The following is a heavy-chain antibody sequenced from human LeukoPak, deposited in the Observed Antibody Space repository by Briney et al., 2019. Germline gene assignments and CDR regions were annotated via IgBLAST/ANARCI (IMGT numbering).Heavy chain of an antibody. V-gene: IGHV3-23*01. CDR3: AKLIAVAGTDDY. CDR2: ISDSGGST. CDR1: GFTFSSNA. Sequence: GGSLRLSCAASGFTFSSNAMSWVRQAPGKGLEWVSAISDSGGSTYYADSVRGRFTISRDNSMNTLYLQMNSLRAEDTAVYFCAKLIAVAGTDDYWGQGTLVTVAS. J-gene: IGHJ4*02. D-gene: IGHD6-19*01.